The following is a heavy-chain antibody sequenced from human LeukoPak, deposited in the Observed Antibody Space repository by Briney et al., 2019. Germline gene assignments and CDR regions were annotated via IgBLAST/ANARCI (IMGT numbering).Heavy chain of an antibody. CDR1: GYTLTELS. J-gene: IGHJ6*04. CDR3: ATNTPDGQYQLPDYYYYGMDV. Sequence: ASVNVSCRVSGYTLTELSMHWVRQAPGKGLDWMGGFDPEDGETVYAQKFQGRVTMTEDTSTDTAYMELSSLRSEDTAVYYCATNTPDGQYQLPDYYYYGMDVWGKGTTVTVSS. D-gene: IGHD2-2*01. CDR2: FDPEDGET. V-gene: IGHV1-24*01.